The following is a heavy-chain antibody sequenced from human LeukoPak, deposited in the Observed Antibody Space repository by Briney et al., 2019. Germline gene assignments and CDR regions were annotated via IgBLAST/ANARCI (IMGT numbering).Heavy chain of an antibody. D-gene: IGHD6-19*01. J-gene: IGHJ4*02. Sequence: GGSLRLSCAASGFTFSDYYMNWVRQAPGKGLEWVSSISSSSSYIYYADSVKGRFTISRDNAKNSLYLQMNSLRAEDTAVYYCARDLVAGVLKYYFDYWGQGTLVTVSS. CDR2: ISSSSSYI. V-gene: IGHV3-21*01. CDR3: ARDLVAGVLKYYFDY. CDR1: GFTFSDYY.